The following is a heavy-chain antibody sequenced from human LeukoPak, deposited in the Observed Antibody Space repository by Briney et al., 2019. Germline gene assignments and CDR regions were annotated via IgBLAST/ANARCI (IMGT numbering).Heavy chain of an antibody. V-gene: IGHV1-8*01. CDR2: MNPNSGYS. CDR1: GYTFTSYD. Sequence: ASVKVSCKASGYTFTSYDINWVRQATGRGLEWMGWMNPNSGYSGYAQKFQARVTMARNTSISTAYMELSNLRFEDTAVYYCARSKTGSLGNWFDLWGQGTLVTVSS. CDR3: ARSKTGSLGNWFDL. J-gene: IGHJ5*02. D-gene: IGHD1-1*01.